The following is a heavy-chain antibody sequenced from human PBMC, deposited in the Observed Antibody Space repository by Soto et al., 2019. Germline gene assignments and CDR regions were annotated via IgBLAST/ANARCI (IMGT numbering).Heavy chain of an antibody. CDR2: IYYSGST. D-gene: IGHD3-22*01. V-gene: IGHV4-59*01. Sequence: SETLSLTCTVSGGSISSYYWSWIRQPPGKGLEWIGYIYYSGSTNYNPSLKSRVTISVDTSKNQFSLKLSSVTAADTAVYYCARGHPYYYDSSGYIPYYFDYWGQGTLVTVSS. CDR1: GGSISSYY. J-gene: IGHJ4*02. CDR3: ARGHPYYYDSSGYIPYYFDY.